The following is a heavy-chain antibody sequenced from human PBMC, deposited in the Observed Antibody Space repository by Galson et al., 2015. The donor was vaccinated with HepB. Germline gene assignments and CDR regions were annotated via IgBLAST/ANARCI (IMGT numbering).Heavy chain of an antibody. J-gene: IGHJ6*02. CDR2: ISYDGSNK. D-gene: IGHD4-11*01. CDR3: ARGQNNNYVYYGMDV. Sequence: SLRLSCAASGFTFSSYAMHWVRQAPGKGLEWVAVISYDGSNKYYADSVKGRFTISRDNSKNTLYLQMNSLRAEDTAVYYCARGQNNNYVYYGMDVWGQGTTVTVSS. V-gene: IGHV3-30*04. CDR1: GFTFSSYA.